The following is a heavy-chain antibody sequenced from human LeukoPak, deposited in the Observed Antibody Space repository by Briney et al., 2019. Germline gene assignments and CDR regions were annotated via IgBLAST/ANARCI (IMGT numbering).Heavy chain of an antibody. J-gene: IGHJ4*02. CDR3: VRSRFTTSSFDY. D-gene: IGHD2-2*01. Sequence: PGGSLRLSCAASGFTFSSSWMQWVRHAPGQGLVWVSRINSDESVTTYTNSVKGRFTISRDNAKNTLYLQMNSPRAEDTAMYYCVRSRFTTSSFDYWGQGTLVTVSS. V-gene: IGHV3-74*03. CDR2: INSDESVT. CDR1: GFTFSSSW.